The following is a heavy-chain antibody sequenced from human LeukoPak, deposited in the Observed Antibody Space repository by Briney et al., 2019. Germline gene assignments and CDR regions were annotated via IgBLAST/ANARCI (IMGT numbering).Heavy chain of an antibody. Sequence: PGRSLRLSCAASGFTFSSYGMHWVRQAPGKGLEWVAVISFDGSNKYYADSVKGRFTISRDNSKNTLYLQMSSLRAEDTAVYYCAKTYYYGSGSYYAEAFDIWGQGTMVTVSS. CDR2: ISFDGSNK. V-gene: IGHV3-30*18. CDR1: GFTFSSYG. J-gene: IGHJ3*02. D-gene: IGHD3-10*01. CDR3: AKTYYYGSGSYYAEAFDI.